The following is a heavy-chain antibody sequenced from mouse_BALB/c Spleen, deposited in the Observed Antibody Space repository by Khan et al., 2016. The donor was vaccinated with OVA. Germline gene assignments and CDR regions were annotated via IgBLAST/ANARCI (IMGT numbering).Heavy chain of an antibody. CDR3: VRETAYYGSYEAMDY. D-gene: IGHD2-10*01. CDR2: LWAGGST. V-gene: IGHV2-9*02. Sequence: QVQLKESGPGLVAPSQSLSVTCTVSGFSLTKYGVHWVRQPPGKGLEWLGVLWAGGSTNYNSALMSRLSIRKDNSRNQVFLKLNGLQTDDTARYYCVRETAYYGSYEAMDYWGQGTSVTVSS. J-gene: IGHJ4*01. CDR1: GFSLTKYG.